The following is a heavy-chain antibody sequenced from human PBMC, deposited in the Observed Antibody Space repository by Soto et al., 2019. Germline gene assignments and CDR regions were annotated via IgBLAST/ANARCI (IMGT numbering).Heavy chain of an antibody. CDR2: IQNDGGRQ. CDR1: GFTFSTYG. Sequence: QVQLVESGGGVVQPGRSLRLSCATSGFTFSTYGMHWVRQAPGKGLEWVAVIQNDGGRQYYADSVRGRFTISRDNSKDTLFLQMDSLRADDTAVYYGVRWRGGYSGSYSDYWGQGTLVTVSS. J-gene: IGHJ4*02. CDR3: VRWRGGYSGSYSDY. V-gene: IGHV3-33*01. D-gene: IGHD1-26*01.